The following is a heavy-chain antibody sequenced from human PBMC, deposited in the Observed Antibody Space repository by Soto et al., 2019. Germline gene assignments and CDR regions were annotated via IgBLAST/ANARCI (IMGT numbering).Heavy chain of an antibody. CDR1: GFTFSSYG. CDR3: ARDAGGQWLSYYGMDV. D-gene: IGHD3-22*01. Sequence: GGSLRLSCAASGFTFSSYGMHWVRQAPGKGLEWVAVIWYDGSNKYYADSVKGRFTISRDNSKNTLYLQMNSLRAEDTAVYYCARDAGGQWLSYYGMDVWGQGTTVTVSS. V-gene: IGHV3-33*01. CDR2: IWYDGSNK. J-gene: IGHJ6*02.